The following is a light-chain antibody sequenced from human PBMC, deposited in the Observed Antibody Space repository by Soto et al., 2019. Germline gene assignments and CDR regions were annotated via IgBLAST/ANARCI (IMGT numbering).Light chain of an antibody. V-gene: IGKV3-20*01. CDR1: EQRSHRN. CDR3: QQYGSSPLT. Sequence: PGRLSYSLREGASACWRATEQRSHRNIAWYQQKPGQAPRLLIYGVSSRATGIPDRFSGSGSGTDFTLTISRLEPEDFAVYFCQQYGSSPLTFGQGTKVDIK. CDR2: GVS. J-gene: IGKJ1*01.